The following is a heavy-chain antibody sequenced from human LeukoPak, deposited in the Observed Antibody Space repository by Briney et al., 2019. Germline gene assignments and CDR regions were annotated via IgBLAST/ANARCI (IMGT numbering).Heavy chain of an antibody. D-gene: IGHD2/OR15-2a*01. Sequence: SETLSLTCTVSGVSISSSNSYWGWIRQPPGKGLEWIGSIYYTGSTYYNPSLKSRVTISVDTSKNQFSLNLSSVTAADTAVYYCASSGRTGTKIVGGFDPWGQGTLVTVSS. CDR1: GVSISSSNSY. CDR2: IYYTGST. V-gene: IGHV4-39*07. J-gene: IGHJ5*02. CDR3: ASSGRTGTKIVGGFDP.